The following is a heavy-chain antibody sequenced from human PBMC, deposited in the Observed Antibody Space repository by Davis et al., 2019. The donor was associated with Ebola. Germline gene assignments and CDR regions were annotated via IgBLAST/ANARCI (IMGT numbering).Heavy chain of an antibody. CDR2: ISSSSSIT. Sequence: GESLKISCAASGFTFSTYTLHWVRQAPGKGLEWVSSISSSSSITNYADSVKGRFTLSRDNFNNSLSLQMNGLTAEDTAMYYCARGDWASLDALDIWGPGTMVTVSS. D-gene: IGHD3/OR15-3a*01. CDR1: GFTFSTYT. CDR3: ARGDWASLDALDI. V-gene: IGHV3-48*04. J-gene: IGHJ3*02.